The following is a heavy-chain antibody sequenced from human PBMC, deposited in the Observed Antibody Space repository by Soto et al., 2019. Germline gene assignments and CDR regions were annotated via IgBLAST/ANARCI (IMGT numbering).Heavy chain of an antibody. J-gene: IGHJ4*02. CDR3: ANQYSGSYPFDY. CDR2: ISGSGGST. CDR1: GFTFSSYA. D-gene: IGHD1-26*01. V-gene: IGHV3-23*01. Sequence: EVQLLESGGGLVQPGGSLRLSCAPSGFTFSSYAMSWVRQAPGKGLEWVSAISGSGGSTYYADSVKGRFTISRDNSKNTLYLQMNSLRAEDTAVYYCANQYSGSYPFDYWGQGTLVTVSS.